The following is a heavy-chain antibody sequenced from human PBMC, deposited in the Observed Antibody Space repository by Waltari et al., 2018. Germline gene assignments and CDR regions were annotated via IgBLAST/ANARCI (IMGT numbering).Heavy chain of an antibody. CDR3: ARDHRHGSPFDS. J-gene: IGHJ4*02. CDR1: GSTFKNYA. Sequence: QMHLVESGGGVVQPGRSLRLSGAASGSTFKNYAMHWVRQAPGTRLEWVDGISFDVSHKYYADSVQGRFTISRDNPMRTVDLQMNILSREDTSVYYCARDHRHGSPFDSGGQGTLVTVSS. CDR2: ISFDVSHK. D-gene: IGHD6-13*01. V-gene: IGHV3-30-3*01.